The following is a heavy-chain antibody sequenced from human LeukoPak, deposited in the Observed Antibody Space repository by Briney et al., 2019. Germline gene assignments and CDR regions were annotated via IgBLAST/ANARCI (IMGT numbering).Heavy chain of an antibody. V-gene: IGHV3-64D*06. CDR2: ISSNGGST. CDR1: GFTFSSYS. CDR3: VKSTFGGVIYDY. J-gene: IGHJ4*02. Sequence: GGSLRLSCAASGFTFSSYSMNWVRQAPGKGLEYVSAISSNGGSTYYADSVKGRFTISRDNSKNTLYLQMSSLRAEDTAVYYCVKSTFGGVIYDYWGQGTLVTVSS. D-gene: IGHD3-16*02.